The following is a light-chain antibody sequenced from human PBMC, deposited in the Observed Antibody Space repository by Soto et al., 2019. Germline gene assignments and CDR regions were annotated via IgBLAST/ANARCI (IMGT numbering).Light chain of an antibody. Sequence: EIVMTQSPATLSVSPGERATLSCRASQSVSSNLAWYQQKPGQAPRLLIYGASTRDTGIPARFSGSGSGTEFTLPISSRQSEDLAVYYCQQENNWPPWTFGQGTKVEIK. J-gene: IGKJ1*01. CDR2: GAS. CDR1: QSVSSN. CDR3: QQENNWPPWT. V-gene: IGKV3-15*01.